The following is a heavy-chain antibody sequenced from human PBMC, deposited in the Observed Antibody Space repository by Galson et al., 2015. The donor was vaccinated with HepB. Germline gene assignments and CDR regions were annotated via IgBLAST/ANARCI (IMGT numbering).Heavy chain of an antibody. V-gene: IGHV1-8*01. CDR3: ARLQGLYYYYYYMDV. CDR1: GYTFTSYD. CDR2: MNPNSGNT. Sequence: SVKVSCKASGYTFTSYDINWVRQATGQGLEWMGWMNPNSGNTGYAQKFQGRVTTTRNTSISTAYMELSSLRSEDTAVYYCARLQGLYYYYYYMDVWGKGTTVTVSS. J-gene: IGHJ6*03. D-gene: IGHD4-11*01.